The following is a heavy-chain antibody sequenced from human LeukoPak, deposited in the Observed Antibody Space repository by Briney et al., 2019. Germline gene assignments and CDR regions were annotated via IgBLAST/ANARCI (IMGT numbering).Heavy chain of an antibody. Sequence: AGGSLRLSCGAWGHIYNDYAMQWVRHAQGGGRGWVAGISWYSGRIVYADSVKGRFTVSRDNPKNSLYLQMDSLRAEDTALYYCAKDRCGTSNCPFDYWGQGTLVTVSS. CDR2: ISWYSGRI. V-gene: IGHV3-9*01. J-gene: IGHJ4*02. CDR3: AKDRCGTSNCPFDY. CDR1: GHIYNDYA. D-gene: IGHD1-1*01.